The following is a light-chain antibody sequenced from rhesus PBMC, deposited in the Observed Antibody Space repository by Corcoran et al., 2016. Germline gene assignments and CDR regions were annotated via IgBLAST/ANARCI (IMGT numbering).Light chain of an antibody. J-gene: IGKJ1*01. Sequence: DIQMTQSPSSLSASVGDRVTITCRASQGITNDLAWYQQKPGETPKLLTYEASSFQSGIPPRFSGSGSGTSFPLTISSLQSEDFATYCCQRYYSTPWTFGQGTKVEIK. CDR3: QRYYSTPWT. CDR2: EAS. CDR1: QGITND. V-gene: IGKV1-25*01.